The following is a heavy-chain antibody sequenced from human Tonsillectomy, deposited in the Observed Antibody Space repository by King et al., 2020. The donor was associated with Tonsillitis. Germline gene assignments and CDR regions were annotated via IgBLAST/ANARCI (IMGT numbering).Heavy chain of an antibody. CDR2: IWYDGINK. Sequence: VQLVESGGGVVQPGRSLRLSCAASGFTFSSYGMHWVRPAPGKGREWGAVIWYDGINKYYADYVKGRFTLDRDNSKNTLYPQQNSLRAEDTAVYYCARGGRDYGDGFLNYWGQGTLVTVSS. V-gene: IGHV3-33*08. J-gene: IGHJ4*02. D-gene: IGHD4-17*01. CDR1: GFTFSSYG. CDR3: ARGGRDYGDGFLNY.